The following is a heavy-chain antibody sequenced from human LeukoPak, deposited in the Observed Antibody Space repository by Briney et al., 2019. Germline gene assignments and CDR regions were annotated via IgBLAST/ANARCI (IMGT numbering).Heavy chain of an antibody. CDR3: ARGYCSSTSCYVVFDY. V-gene: IGHV1-2*02. J-gene: IGHJ4*02. CDR2: INPNSCGT. D-gene: IGHD2-2*01. Sequence: ASVKVSCKASGYTFTGYYMHWVRQATGQGLQWMGWINPNSCGTNYAQKFQGRVTMTRDTSISTAYMELSRLRSDDTAVYYCARGYCSSTSCYVVFDYWGQGTLVTVSS. CDR1: GYTFTGYY.